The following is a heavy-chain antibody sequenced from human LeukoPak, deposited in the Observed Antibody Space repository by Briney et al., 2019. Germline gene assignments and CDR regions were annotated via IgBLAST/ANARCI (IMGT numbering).Heavy chain of an antibody. CDR3: ARGNDFWSGYYTLYYYYMDV. D-gene: IGHD3-3*01. CDR1: GFTFSSYS. V-gene: IGHV3-21*01. Sequence: KSGGSLRLSCAASGFTFSSYSMNWVRQAPGKGLEWVSSISSSSSYIYYADSVKGRFTISRGNAKNSLYLQMSSLRAEDTAVYYCARGNDFWSGYYTLYYYYMDVWGKGTTVTVSS. CDR2: ISSSSSYI. J-gene: IGHJ6*03.